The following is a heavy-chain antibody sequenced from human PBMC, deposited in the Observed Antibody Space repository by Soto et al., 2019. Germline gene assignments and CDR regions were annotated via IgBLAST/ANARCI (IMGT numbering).Heavy chain of an antibody. CDR2: ISGSGGST. V-gene: IGHV3-23*01. J-gene: IGHJ4*02. D-gene: IGHD6-19*01. CDR1: GFTFSSYA. CDR3: AKNMGDLYSSGWLVNY. Sequence: EVQLLESGGGLVQPGGSLRLSRAASGFTFSSYAMSWVRQAPGKGLEWVSAISGSGGSTYYADSVKGRFTISRDNSKNTLYLQMNSLRAEDTAVYYCAKNMGDLYSSGWLVNYWGQGTLVTVSS.